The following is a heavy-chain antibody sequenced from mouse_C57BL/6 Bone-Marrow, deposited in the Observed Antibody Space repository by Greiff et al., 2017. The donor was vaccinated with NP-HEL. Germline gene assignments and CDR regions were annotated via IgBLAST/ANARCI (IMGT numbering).Heavy chain of an antibody. CDR3: ARSFYSNYGGGY. V-gene: IGHV1-22*01. D-gene: IGHD2-5*01. J-gene: IGHJ2*01. Sequence: VQLQQSGPELVKPGASVKMSCKASGYTFTDYNMHWVKQSHGKSLEWIGYINPNNGGTSYNQKFKGKATLTVNKYSSTAYMELRSLTSEDSAVYFCARSFYSNYGGGYWGQGTTLTVSS. CDR1: GYTFTDYN. CDR2: INPNNGGT.